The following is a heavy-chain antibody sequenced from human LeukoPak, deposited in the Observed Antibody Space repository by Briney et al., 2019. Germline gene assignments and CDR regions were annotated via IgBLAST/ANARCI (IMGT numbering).Heavy chain of an antibody. V-gene: IGHV3-64*01. CDR2: ISSNGGST. CDR3: ARGSRYYYYGMDV. CDR1: GFTFSSYA. J-gene: IGHJ6*02. Sequence: GGSLRLSCAASGFTFSSYAMHWVRRAPGKGLEYVSAISSNGGSTYYANSVKGRFTISRDNSKNTLYLQMGSLRAEDMAVYYCARGSRYYYYGMDVWGQGTTVTVSS.